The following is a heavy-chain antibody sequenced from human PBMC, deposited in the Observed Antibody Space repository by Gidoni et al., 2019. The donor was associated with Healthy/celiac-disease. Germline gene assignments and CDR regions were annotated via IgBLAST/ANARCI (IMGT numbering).Heavy chain of an antibody. CDR3: ARAPARYYSGSGSPANYGMDV. CDR2: IYYSGST. CDR1: GGSISSYY. V-gene: IGHV4-59*01. D-gene: IGHD3-10*01. J-gene: IGHJ6*02. Sequence: QVQLQESGPGLVKPSETLSLTCTVSGGSISSYYWSWIRQPPGKGLEWIGYIYYSGSTNYNPSLQRRLPISVDTSKNQFSLKLSSVTAADTAVYYCARAPARYYSGSGSPANYGMDVWGQGTTVTVSS.